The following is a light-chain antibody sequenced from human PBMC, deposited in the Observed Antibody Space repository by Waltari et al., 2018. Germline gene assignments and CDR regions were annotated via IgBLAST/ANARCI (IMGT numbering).Light chain of an antibody. J-gene: IGKJ4*01. CDR2: AAS. Sequence: AIRMTQSPSSFSASTGDRVTITCRANEGITSYLAWYQQIPGKAPKLLIYAASTLHSGVTSRFRGSGSGTDFTLTISCLQSEDFATYYCQQYVSYPLTFGGGTKVEIK. CDR3: QQYVSYPLT. CDR1: EGITSY. V-gene: IGKV1-8*01.